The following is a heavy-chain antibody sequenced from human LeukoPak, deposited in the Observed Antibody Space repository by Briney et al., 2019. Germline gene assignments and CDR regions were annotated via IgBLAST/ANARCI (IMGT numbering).Heavy chain of an antibody. CDR2: IYYSGNT. CDR1: GGSISSGGYY. J-gene: IGHJ4*02. D-gene: IGHD6-13*01. Sequence: TSETPSLTCTVSGGSISSGGYYWSWIRQPPGKGLEWIGHIYYSGNTNYNPSLKSRVTISIDTSKIQFSLKLSSVTAADTAVYYCARGYSSSWYVYWGPGTLVTVSS. V-gene: IGHV4-61*08. CDR3: ARGYSSSWYVY.